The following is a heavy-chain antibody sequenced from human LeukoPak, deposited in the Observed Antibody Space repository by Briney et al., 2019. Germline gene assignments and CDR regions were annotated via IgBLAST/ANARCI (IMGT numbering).Heavy chain of an antibody. D-gene: IGHD3-10*01. CDR3: ARDARGGFGELVFDY. CDR1: GGSISSGSYY. J-gene: IGHJ4*02. V-gene: IGHV4-61*02. Sequence: SETLSLTCTVFGGSISSGSYYWSWIRQPAGKGLEWIGRIYTSGSTYYNPSLKSRVTISVDTSKNQFSLKLSSVTAADTAVYYCARDARGGFGELVFDYWGQGTLVTVSS. CDR2: IYTSGST.